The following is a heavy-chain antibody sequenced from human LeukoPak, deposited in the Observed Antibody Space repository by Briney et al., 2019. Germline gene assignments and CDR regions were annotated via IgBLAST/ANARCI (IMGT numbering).Heavy chain of an antibody. D-gene: IGHD5-24*01. V-gene: IGHV3-21*01. Sequence: PGGSLRLSCAASGFTFSSYSMNWVRQAPGKGLEWVSSISSSSSYIYYADSVKGRFTISRDNAKNSLYLQMNSLRAEDTAVYYCARAAGRDGYNFNYYYMDXWGKGTTVTV. CDR3: ARAAGRDGYNFNYYYMDX. J-gene: IGHJ6*03. CDR2: ISSSSSYI. CDR1: GFTFSSYS.